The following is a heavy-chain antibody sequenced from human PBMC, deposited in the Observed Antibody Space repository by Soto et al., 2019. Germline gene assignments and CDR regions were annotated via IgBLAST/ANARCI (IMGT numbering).Heavy chain of an antibody. CDR3: ARGSAALPPYYYYYYGMDV. Sequence: PSETLSLTCAVYCGSFSGYYWSWIRQPPGKGLEWIGEINHSGSTNYNPSLKSRVTISVDTSKNQFSLKLSSVTAADTAVYYCARGSAALPPYYYYYYGMDVWGQGTTVTVSS. CDR2: INHSGST. CDR1: CGSFSGYY. J-gene: IGHJ6*02. D-gene: IGHD2-15*01. V-gene: IGHV4-34*01.